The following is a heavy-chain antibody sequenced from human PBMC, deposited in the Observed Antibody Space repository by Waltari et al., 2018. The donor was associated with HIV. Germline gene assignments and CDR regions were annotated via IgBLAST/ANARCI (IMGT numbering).Heavy chain of an antibody. CDR1: GYDFPDHY. V-gene: IGHV1-2*04. D-gene: IGHD1-26*01. J-gene: IGHJ5*02. Sequence: QVQLAQAGAELKKPGASVKIYCQASGYDFPDHYIHWVRTAPAQGLEWMAWINPKNGAANYAQKFQGWVTVTRDTSISTAYMEVTRLRFDDTAIYYCARGVAAVGVGRSNWFDPWGQGTLLTVSS. CDR2: INPKNGAA. CDR3: ARGVAAVGVGRSNWFDP.